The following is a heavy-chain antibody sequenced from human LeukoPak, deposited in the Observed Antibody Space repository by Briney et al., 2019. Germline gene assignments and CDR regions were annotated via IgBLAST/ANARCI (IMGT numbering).Heavy chain of an antibody. CDR1: GYTFTGYY. D-gene: IGHD2-15*01. V-gene: IGHV1-2*02. CDR3: ARVVVVSNPFFDY. J-gene: IGHJ4*02. CDR2: INPNSGGT. Sequence: ASVKVSCKASGYTFTGYYMHWVRQAPGQGLDWMGWINPNSGGTNYAQKFQGRVTMTRDTSISTAYMELSRLRSDDTAVYYCARVVVVSNPFFDYWGQGTLVTVSS.